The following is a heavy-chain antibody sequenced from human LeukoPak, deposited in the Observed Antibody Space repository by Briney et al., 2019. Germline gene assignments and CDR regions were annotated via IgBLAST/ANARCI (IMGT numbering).Heavy chain of an antibody. CDR2: IYTSGST. CDR1: GSSISSYY. Sequence: SETLSLTCTVSGSSISSYYWSWIRQPAGKGLEWIGRIYTSGSTNYNPSLKSRVTMSVDTSKNQFSLKLSSVTAADTAVYYCARDRLRTSAMDVWGKGTTVTVSS. V-gene: IGHV4-4*07. CDR3: ARDRLRTSAMDV. D-gene: IGHD2-2*01. J-gene: IGHJ6*03.